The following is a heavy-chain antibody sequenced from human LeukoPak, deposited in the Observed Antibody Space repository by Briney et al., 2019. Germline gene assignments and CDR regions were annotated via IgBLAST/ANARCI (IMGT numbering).Heavy chain of an antibody. J-gene: IGHJ6*02. Sequence: GGSLRLSCAASGFTFSSYWMHWVRQAPGKGLEWVSSISSSSSYIYYADSVKGRFTISRDNAKNSLYLQMNSLRAEDTAVYYCARDSAIFGVVIQTPYCYYGMDVWGQGTTVTVSS. CDR1: GFTFSSYW. V-gene: IGHV3-21*01. CDR3: ARDSAIFGVVIQTPYCYYGMDV. CDR2: ISSSSSYI. D-gene: IGHD3-3*01.